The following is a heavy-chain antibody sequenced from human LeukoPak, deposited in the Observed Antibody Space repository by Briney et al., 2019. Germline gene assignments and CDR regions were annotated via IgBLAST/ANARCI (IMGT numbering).Heavy chain of an antibody. D-gene: IGHD3-10*01. CDR1: GFIFDDYA. CDR2: ISWNSDSI. CDR3: AKDFYRFGEFDGFDP. J-gene: IGHJ5*02. V-gene: IGHV3-9*03. Sequence: GGSLRLSCAASGFIFDDYAMHWVRQAPGKGLEWVSGISWNSDSIDYANSVKGRFTISRDNAKNSLYLQMNSLRTEDMALYYCAKDFYRFGEFDGFDPWGQGTLVTVSS.